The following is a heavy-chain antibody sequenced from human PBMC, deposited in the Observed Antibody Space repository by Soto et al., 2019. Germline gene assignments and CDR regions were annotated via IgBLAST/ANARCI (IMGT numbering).Heavy chain of an antibody. V-gene: IGHV3-23*01. CDR2: ISANGAIT. D-gene: IGHD2-15*01. CDR1: GFTFSTYA. CDR3: ALINAAAATAY. Sequence: PGGSLRLSCAASGFTFSTYALTWVRQTPGKGLEWVSSISANGAITFYGDSVKGRFTISRDNSRNRLYLQMNSLRVEDTAVYFCALINAAAATAYRGQGTPVTVSS. J-gene: IGHJ4*02.